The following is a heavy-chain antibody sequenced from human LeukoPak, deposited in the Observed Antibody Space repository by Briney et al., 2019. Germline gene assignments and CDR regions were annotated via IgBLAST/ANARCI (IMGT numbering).Heavy chain of an antibody. V-gene: IGHV3-66*01. J-gene: IGHJ6*03. D-gene: IGHD1-26*01. CDR3: ARMYSGSYSVYYYYYMDV. Sequence: GGSLRLSCAASGFTVSSNYMSWVRQAPGKGLEWVSVIYSGGSTYYADSVKGRFNISRDNCKNTLYLQMNSLRAEDTAVYYCARMYSGSYSVYYYYYMDVWGKGTTVTISS. CDR2: IYSGGST. CDR1: GFTVSSNY.